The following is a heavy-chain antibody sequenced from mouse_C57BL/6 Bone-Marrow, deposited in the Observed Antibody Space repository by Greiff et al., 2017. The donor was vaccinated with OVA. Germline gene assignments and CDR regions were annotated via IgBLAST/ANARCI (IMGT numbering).Heavy chain of an antibody. Sequence: QVQLKESGAELVRPGASVTLSCKASGYTFTDYEMHWVKQTPVHGLEWIGAIDPETGGTAYNQKFKGKAILTADKSSSTAYMELRSLTSEDSAVYYCTRDDYDEWDWGQGTTLTVSS. CDR2: IDPETGGT. V-gene: IGHV1-15*01. J-gene: IGHJ2*01. D-gene: IGHD2-4*01. CDR3: TRDDYDEWD. CDR1: GYTFTDYE.